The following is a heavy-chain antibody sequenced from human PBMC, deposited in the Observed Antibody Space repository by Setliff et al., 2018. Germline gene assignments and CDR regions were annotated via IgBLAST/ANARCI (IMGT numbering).Heavy chain of an antibody. CDR3: ARGKVLYDYVWGSYRYEDYYYGMDG. Sequence: PSETLSLTCAVYGGSFSGYYWSWIRQPPGKGLEWIGEINHSGSTNYNPSLKSRVTISVDTSKNQFSLKLSSVTAADTAVYYCARGKVLYDYVWGSYRYEDYYYGMDGWGQGTTVTVSS. V-gene: IGHV4-34*01. J-gene: IGHJ6*02. CDR2: INHSGST. D-gene: IGHD3-16*02. CDR1: GGSFSGYY.